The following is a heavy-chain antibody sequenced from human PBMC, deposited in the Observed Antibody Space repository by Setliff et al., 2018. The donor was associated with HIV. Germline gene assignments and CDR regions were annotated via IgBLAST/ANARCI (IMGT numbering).Heavy chain of an antibody. D-gene: IGHD6-13*01. CDR1: GFTFNSYW. CDR2: IKQDGSVK. CDR3: ARDRWFSNNWYSDY. Sequence: PGGSLRLSCAASGFTFNSYWMTWVRQAPGKGLEWVANIKQDGSVKNYVDSVRGRFTISRDNAENSLFLQMTGLRPEDTAMYYCARDRWFSNNWYSDYWGQGTLVTVSS. J-gene: IGHJ4*02. V-gene: IGHV3-7*05.